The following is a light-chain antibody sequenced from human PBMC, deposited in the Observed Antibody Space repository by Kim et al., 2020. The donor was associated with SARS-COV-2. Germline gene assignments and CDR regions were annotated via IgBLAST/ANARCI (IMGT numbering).Light chain of an antibody. CDR3: QQYLSYPLT. CDR2: ASS. J-gene: IGKJ1*01. CDR1: QDVSNC. V-gene: IGKV1-16*02. Sequence: ASVGGSVTITCRASQDVSNCLAWFQQRPGEAPKSLIYASSSLRSGVPSHFSGSGSGTDFTLTISSLQPEDFATYYCQQYLSYPLTFGQGTKVDIK.